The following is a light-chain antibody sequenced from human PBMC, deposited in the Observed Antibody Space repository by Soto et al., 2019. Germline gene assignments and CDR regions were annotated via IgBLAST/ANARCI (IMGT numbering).Light chain of an antibody. J-gene: IGKJ1*01. V-gene: IGKV1-5*03. CDR2: KAS. Sequence: DIPMTQSPSTLSASVGDRVTITCRASQSLSYWLAWYQQKPGKAPKLLIYKASTLESGVPSRFSGSGSGTDFTLTISSLQPDDFATYYCQDYSTSSRTFGQGTKVEIK. CDR3: QDYSTSSRT. CDR1: QSLSYW.